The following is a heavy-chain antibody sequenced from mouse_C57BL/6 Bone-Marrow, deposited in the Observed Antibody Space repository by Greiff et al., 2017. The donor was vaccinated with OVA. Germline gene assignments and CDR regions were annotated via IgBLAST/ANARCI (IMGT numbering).Heavy chain of an antibody. D-gene: IGHD1-1*01. Sequence: QVQLQQSGAELVKPGASVKMSCKASGYTFTSYWITWVKQRPGQGLEWIGDIYPGSGSTNYNEKFKSKATLTVDTSSSTAYMQLSSLTSEDSAVYSCARSPSYGRDFDYWGQGTTLTVSS. CDR1: GYTFTSYW. CDR3: ARSPSYGRDFDY. J-gene: IGHJ2*01. CDR2: IYPGSGST. V-gene: IGHV1-55*01.